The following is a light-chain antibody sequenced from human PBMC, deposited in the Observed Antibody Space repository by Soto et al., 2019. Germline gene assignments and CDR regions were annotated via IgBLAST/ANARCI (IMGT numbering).Light chain of an antibody. CDR2: GAS. Sequence: EIVMTQSPATLPVSPGERATLSCRASQSVSSYLAWYQQKPGQAPRLLIYGASKRAIGLPATFSGRGSGTEFTLTITSLQSEDFAVYYCQQYNNWPQTFGPGTKVDIK. CDR1: QSVSSY. J-gene: IGKJ1*01. V-gene: IGKV3-15*01. CDR3: QQYNNWPQT.